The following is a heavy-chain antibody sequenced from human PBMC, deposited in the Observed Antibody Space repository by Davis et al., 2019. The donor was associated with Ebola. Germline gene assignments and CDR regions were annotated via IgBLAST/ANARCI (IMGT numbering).Heavy chain of an antibody. CDR3: ARTIFGVVFYYYGMDV. J-gene: IGHJ6*02. Sequence: PGGSLRLSCAASGFTFSSYAMHWVRQAPGKGLEWVAVISYDGSNKYYADSVKGRFTISRDNSKNTLYLQMNSLRAEDTAVYYCARTIFGVVFYYYGMDVWGQGTTVTVSS. V-gene: IGHV3-30-3*01. D-gene: IGHD3-3*01. CDR1: GFTFSSYA. CDR2: ISYDGSNK.